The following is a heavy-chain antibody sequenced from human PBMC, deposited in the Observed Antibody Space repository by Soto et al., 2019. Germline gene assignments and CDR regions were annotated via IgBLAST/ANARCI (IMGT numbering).Heavy chain of an antibody. D-gene: IGHD1-7*01. Sequence: SVQASCKASGYSFTSYGISWVRQAPGQGPEWMGWISGHNGNTNHPQSLQGRVTMTTDTPRNTAYMELRSLRSDDTAVYYCARPPGGTLRTTSVRDVWGQGNTVTGS. CDR2: ISGHNGNT. J-gene: IGHJ6*02. CDR1: GYSFTSYG. V-gene: IGHV1-18*04. CDR3: ARPPGGTLRTTSVRDV.